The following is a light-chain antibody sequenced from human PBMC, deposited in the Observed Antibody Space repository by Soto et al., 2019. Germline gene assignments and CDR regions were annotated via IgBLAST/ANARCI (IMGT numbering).Light chain of an antibody. J-gene: IGLJ1*01. CDR3: SSYPSSTTLVV. CDR1: SSDVGGYNY. Sequence: QSALTQPASVSGSPGQSITISCTGTSSDVGGYNYVSWYQQHPGKAPKLMIYEISNRPSGVSNRFSGSKSGNTASLTISGLQAEDKADYYSSSYPSSTTLVVFRTWTKVTVL. V-gene: IGLV2-14*01. CDR2: EIS.